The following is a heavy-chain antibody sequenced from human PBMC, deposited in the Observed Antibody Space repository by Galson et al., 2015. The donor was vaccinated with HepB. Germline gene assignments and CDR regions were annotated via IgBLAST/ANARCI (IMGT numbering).Heavy chain of an antibody. D-gene: IGHD2-21*01. Sequence: SLRLSCAASGFTFSSYAMHWVRQAPGKGLEWVAVISYDGSNKYYADSVKGRFTISRDNSKNTLYLQMNSLRAEDTAVYYCARSDIETYCGGDCYPYYYYGMDVWGQGTTVTVSS. V-gene: IGHV3-30-3*01. CDR2: ISYDGSNK. J-gene: IGHJ6*02. CDR3: ARSDIETYCGGDCYPYYYYGMDV. CDR1: GFTFSSYA.